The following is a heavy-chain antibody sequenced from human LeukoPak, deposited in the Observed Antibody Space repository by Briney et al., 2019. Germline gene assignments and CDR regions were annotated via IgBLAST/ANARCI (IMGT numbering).Heavy chain of an antibody. D-gene: IGHD3-22*01. Sequence: ASVKVSCKVSGYTFTDYYMHWVQQAPGKGLEWMGLVDSEDGETIYAEKFQGRVTITADTSTDTAYMELSSLRSEDTAVYYCATEGIGAVVVFDYWGQGTLVTVSS. CDR3: ATEGIGAVVVFDY. CDR1: GYTFTDYY. J-gene: IGHJ4*02. V-gene: IGHV1-69-2*01. CDR2: VDSEDGET.